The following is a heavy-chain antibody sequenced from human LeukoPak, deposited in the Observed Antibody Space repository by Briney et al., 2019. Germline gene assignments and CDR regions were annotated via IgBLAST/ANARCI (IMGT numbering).Heavy chain of an antibody. Sequence: GGSLRLSCAASGFTVSSNYMSWVRQAPGKGLEWVSVIYSGGSTYYADSVKGRFTISRDNSKNTLYLQMNSLRAEDTAVYYCARDLRRLGWGSGYFDYWGQGTLVTVSS. CDR1: GFTVSSNY. CDR3: ARDLRRLGWGSGYFDY. CDR2: IYSGGST. J-gene: IGHJ4*02. V-gene: IGHV3-53*01. D-gene: IGHD7-27*01.